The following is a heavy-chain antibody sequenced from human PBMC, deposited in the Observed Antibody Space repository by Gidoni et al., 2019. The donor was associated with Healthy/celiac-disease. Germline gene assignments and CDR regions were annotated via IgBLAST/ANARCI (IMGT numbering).Heavy chain of an antibody. Sequence: QVQLVESGGGVVQPGRSLRLSCSASGFPFSSYAMHWFRQAPGKGLEWVAVISYDGSNKYYADSVKGRFTISRDNSKNTLYLQMNSLRAEDTAVYYCARDGVDIVVVPAAGGYYYMDVWGKGTTVTVSS. CDR1: GFPFSSYA. CDR2: ISYDGSNK. V-gene: IGHV3-30-3*01. CDR3: ARDGVDIVVVPAAGGYYYMDV. J-gene: IGHJ6*03. D-gene: IGHD2-2*01.